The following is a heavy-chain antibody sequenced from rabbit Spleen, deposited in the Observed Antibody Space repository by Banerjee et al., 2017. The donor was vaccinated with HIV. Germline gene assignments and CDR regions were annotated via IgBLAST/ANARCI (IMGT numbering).Heavy chain of an antibody. Sequence: QEQLPESGGGLVKPGASLTLTCTASGLEFDNNYWLCWVRQAPGKGLEWIACIDISRTTNTYYASWAKGRFTISRDIDQNTLYLQLNSLTAADTAPYFCVRDQARMLDLWGQGTLGTVS. CDR1: GLEFDNNYW. CDR2: IDISRTTNT. CDR3: VRDQARMLDL. V-gene: IGHV1S45*01. J-gene: IGHJ4*01.